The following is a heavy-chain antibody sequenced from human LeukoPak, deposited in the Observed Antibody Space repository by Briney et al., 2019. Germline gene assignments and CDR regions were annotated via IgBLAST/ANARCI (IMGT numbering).Heavy chain of an antibody. J-gene: IGHJ4*02. CDR3: ASSREWGRRGLPFY. CDR1: GGSISSSSYY. CDR2: IYYSGST. Sequence: ASETLSLTCTVSGGSISSSSYYWGWIRQPPGKGLEWIGSIYYSGSTYYNPSLKSRVTISVDTSKNQLSLKLSSVTAADTAVYYCASSREWGRRGLPFYWGQGTLVTVSS. V-gene: IGHV4-39*01. D-gene: IGHD1-26*01.